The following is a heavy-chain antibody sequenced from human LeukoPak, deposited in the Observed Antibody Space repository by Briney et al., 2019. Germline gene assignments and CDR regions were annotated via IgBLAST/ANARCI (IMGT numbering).Heavy chain of an antibody. Sequence: AGGSLRLSCAASGFTFSSYAMSWVRQAPGRGVEWVSAISGSGGSPYYADSVTGRFTISRDNSKNTLYLKMNSLRAEDTAVYYCAKYASGWSGLLFDYWGQGTLVTVSS. J-gene: IGHJ4*02. CDR1: GFTFSSYA. D-gene: IGHD6-19*01. CDR3: AKYASGWSGLLFDY. CDR2: ISGSGGSP. V-gene: IGHV3-23*01.